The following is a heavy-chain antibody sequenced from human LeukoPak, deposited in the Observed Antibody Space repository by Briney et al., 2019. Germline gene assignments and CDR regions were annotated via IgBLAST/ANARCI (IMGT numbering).Heavy chain of an antibody. V-gene: IGHV4-59*01. J-gene: IGHJ5*02. CDR2: IYYSGST. CDR1: GGSISSYY. Sequence: PSETLSLTCTVSGGSISSYYWSWIRQPPGKGLEWIGYIYYSGSTNYNPSLKSRVTISVDTSKNQFSLNLISVTAADTAVYFCARGRGGGGSSNNWFDPWGQRTLVTVSS. D-gene: IGHD2-15*01. CDR3: ARGRGGGGSSNNWFDP.